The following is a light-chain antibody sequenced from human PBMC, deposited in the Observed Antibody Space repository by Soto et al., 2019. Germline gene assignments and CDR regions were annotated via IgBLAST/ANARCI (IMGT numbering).Light chain of an antibody. CDR2: DAS. V-gene: IGKV3-11*01. Sequence: EIVLTQSPATLSLSPGERATLSCRASQRVSSYLAWYQQKPGQAPRLLIYDASNRATGIPARFSGSGSGTDFTLTISSLEREDSAVYYCQQARTFGQGTKVEIK. J-gene: IGKJ1*01. CDR1: QRVSSY. CDR3: QQART.